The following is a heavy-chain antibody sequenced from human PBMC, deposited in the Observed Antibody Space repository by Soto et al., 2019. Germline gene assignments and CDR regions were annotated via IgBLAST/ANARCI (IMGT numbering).Heavy chain of an antibody. V-gene: IGHV1-46*01. D-gene: IGHD3-10*01. CDR3: ARTCFWELNWSVVWFVP. Sequence: ASVKVSCQASGYTFTIYYMHWVLQAPGQGLEWMGIINPSGGSTSYAQKFQGRVTMTRDTSTSTVYMELSSLRSEDTAVYYCARTCFWELNWSVVWFVPWCQGTLVSVFS. CDR1: GYTFTIYY. J-gene: IGHJ5*02. CDR2: INPSGGST.